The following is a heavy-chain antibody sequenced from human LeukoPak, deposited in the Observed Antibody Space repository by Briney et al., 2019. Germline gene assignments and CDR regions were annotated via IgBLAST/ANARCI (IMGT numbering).Heavy chain of an antibody. D-gene: IGHD3-10*01. V-gene: IGHV4-4*02. CDR2: IYHSEST. CDR3: ARSPNYYGSGSYYSV. Sequence: SETLSLTCAVSGGSISSSNWWSWVRQPPGKGLEWIGEIYHSESTNYNPSLKSRVTISVDKSKNQVSLKLSSVTAADTAIYYCARSPNYYGSGSYYSVWGQGTLVTASS. J-gene: IGHJ4*02. CDR1: GGSISSSNW.